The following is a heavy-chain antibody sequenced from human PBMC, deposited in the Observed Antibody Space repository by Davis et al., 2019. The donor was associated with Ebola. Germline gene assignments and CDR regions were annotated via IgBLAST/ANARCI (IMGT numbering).Heavy chain of an antibody. J-gene: IGHJ4*02. V-gene: IGHV3-53*01. CDR2: VSSGGNT. Sequence: GESLKISCAASGFSVSSDYMSWVRQAPGKGLEWVSIVSSGGNTYYADSVKGRFTISRDNSKNTLYLQMNSLRAEDTAVYYCTSTTPDYWGQGTLVTVSS. D-gene: IGHD1-26*01. CDR3: TSTTPDY. CDR1: GFSVSSDY.